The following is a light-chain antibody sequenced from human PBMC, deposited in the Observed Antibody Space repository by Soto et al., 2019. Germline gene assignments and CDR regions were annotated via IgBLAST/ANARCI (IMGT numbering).Light chain of an antibody. V-gene: IGKV2-24*01. CDR3: MQATQFPPT. CDR1: HSLVHSEGETY. Sequence: EIVMSQTPLSSPVTVGQPASSXXRAXHSLVHSEGETYLSWLQRRPGQPPRXXIYKISNRFSGVPDRFSGSGAGTDFTLKISRVESEDVGVYYCMQATQFPPTFGQGTRLEIK. CDR2: KIS. J-gene: IGKJ5*01.